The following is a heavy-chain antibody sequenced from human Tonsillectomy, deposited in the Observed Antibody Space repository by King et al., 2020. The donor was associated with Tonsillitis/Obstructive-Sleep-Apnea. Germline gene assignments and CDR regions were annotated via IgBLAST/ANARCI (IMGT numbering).Heavy chain of an antibody. D-gene: IGHD2-2*01. CDR3: ARDPYCSSTSCPEDYYYYYMDV. J-gene: IGHJ6*03. CDR1: GGSFSGYY. V-gene: IGHV4-34*01. CDR2: INHRGST. Sequence: VQLQQWGAGLLKPSETLSLTCAVYGGSFSGYYWSWIRQPPGKGLEWVGEINHRGSTNYNPSLKSLVTISVDTSKNQFSLQLSSVTAADSAVYYCARDPYCSSTSCPEDYYYYYMDVWGKGTTVTVSS.